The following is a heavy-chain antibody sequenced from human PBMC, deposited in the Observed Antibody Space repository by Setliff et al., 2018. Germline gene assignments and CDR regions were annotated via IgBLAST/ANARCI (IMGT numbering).Heavy chain of an antibody. D-gene: IGHD2-15*01. V-gene: IGHV1-18*01. Sequence: ASVKDSCKTSGYNFITLGINWVRQAPGQGLEWVGWISPYSGKTDYAQKFQDRVIMTIDPSTTTAYMELKTLRSDDTAVYYCARGRGPDIVVTIPGDYWGQGTQVTVSS. CDR1: GYNFITLG. CDR3: ARGRGPDIVVTIPGDY. J-gene: IGHJ4*02. CDR2: ISPYSGKT.